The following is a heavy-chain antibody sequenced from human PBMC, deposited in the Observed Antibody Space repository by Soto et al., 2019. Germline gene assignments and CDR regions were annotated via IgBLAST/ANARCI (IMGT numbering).Heavy chain of an antibody. J-gene: IGHJ4*02. V-gene: IGHV3-49*03. CDR3: CSPKPSYATSLYYFDN. CDR1: GLSFGMYT. Sequence: GESRRRAWSVSGLSFGMYTISWLRQAQGKGLEWVGFIRGEAYGGTTEYAASVKGRFTISRDDSKGIAYLQMNSLKTEDTAVYYCCSPKPSYATSLYYFDNWGQGTLVTVS. CDR2: IRGEAYGGTT. D-gene: IGHD2-2*01.